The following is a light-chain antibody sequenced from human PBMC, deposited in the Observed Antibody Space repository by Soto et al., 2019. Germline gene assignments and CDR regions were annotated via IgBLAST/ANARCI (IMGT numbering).Light chain of an antibody. J-gene: IGKJ1*01. V-gene: IGKV3-20*01. CDR1: QSISRY. CDR3: QQYGSAPTWT. CDR2: GAS. Sequence: IVLTQSPGALSLSPGERTTLSCRASQSISRYLAWYQQKPGQGPRLLIYGASSRATGTPDRFSGSGSGTDFTLTISRLEPEDFAMYYCQQYGSAPTWTFGQGTRWIS.